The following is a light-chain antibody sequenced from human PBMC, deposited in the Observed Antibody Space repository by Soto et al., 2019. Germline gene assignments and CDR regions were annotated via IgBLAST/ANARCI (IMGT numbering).Light chain of an antibody. Sequence: EIVMTQSPATLSVSPGETVTFSCRASQTVTRNVAWYQQRPGQAPRLLVYDALRRATGIPARFSGSGSGTEFALTISSLQSADFAVYYCQQYNIWPPFTFGQGTKLEIK. CDR2: DAL. CDR1: QTVTRN. V-gene: IGKV3D-15*01. CDR3: QQYNIWPPFT. J-gene: IGKJ2*01.